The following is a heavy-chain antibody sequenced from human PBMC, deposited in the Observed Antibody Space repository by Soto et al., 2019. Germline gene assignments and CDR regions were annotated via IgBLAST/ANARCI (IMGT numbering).Heavy chain of an antibody. V-gene: IGHV1-18*01. D-gene: IGHD4-17*01. CDR3: ARVFYGDYVYFDY. CDR1: GYTFTNYG. CDR2: ISAYNGNA. Sequence: ASVKVSCKASGYTFTNYGITWVRQAPGQGLEWMGLISAYNGNANYAQNLQGRVTMTTDTSTNTAYMELSSLRSEDTAVYYCARVFYGDYVYFDYWGQGTLVTVSS. J-gene: IGHJ4*02.